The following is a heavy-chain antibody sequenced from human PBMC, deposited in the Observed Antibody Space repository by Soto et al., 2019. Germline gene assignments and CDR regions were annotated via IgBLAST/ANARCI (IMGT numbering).Heavy chain of an antibody. CDR3: ARDHYYDSSGFYSYWYFDL. J-gene: IGHJ2*01. V-gene: IGHV3-30*14. CDR2: ISYDGSDK. Sequence: QVQLVESGGGVVQPGRSLRLSCAASGFTSSSYDMHWVRQAPGKGLEWVAVISYDGSDKYYTDSVKGRFTISRDDSKNTLYLQVNSLRPEDTAVYFCARDHYYDSSGFYSYWYFDLWGRGTLVTVSS. CDR1: GFTSSSYD. D-gene: IGHD3-22*01.